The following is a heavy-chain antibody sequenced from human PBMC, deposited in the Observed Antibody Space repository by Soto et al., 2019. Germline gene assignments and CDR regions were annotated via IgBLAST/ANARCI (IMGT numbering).Heavy chain of an antibody. V-gene: IGHV1-69*06. Sequence: QVQLVQSGAEVKKPGSSVKVSCKASGGTFSSYAISWVRQAPGQGLEWMGGIIPSFGTANYAQKFQGRVTITADKSTSTAYMELSSLRSEDTAVYYCARVNIPGYSSSWSGTVGYYYYYGMDVWGQGTKVTVSS. J-gene: IGHJ6*02. CDR2: IIPSFGTA. CDR1: GGTFSSYA. D-gene: IGHD6-13*01. CDR3: ARVNIPGYSSSWSGTVGYYYYYGMDV.